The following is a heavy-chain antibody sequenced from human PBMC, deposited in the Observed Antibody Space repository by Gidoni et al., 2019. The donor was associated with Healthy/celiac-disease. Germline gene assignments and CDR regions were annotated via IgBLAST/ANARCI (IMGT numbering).Heavy chain of an antibody. CDR3: AREGIVVVTATPFDY. CDR1: GYPFTSYY. CDR2: INPSGGST. V-gene: IGHV1-46*01. J-gene: IGHJ4*02. Sequence: QVQLVQSGAEVKKPGASVKVSCKASGYPFTSYYMHWVRQAPGQGLEWMGIINPSGGSTSYAQKFQGRVTMTRDTSTSTVYMELSSLRSEDTAVYYCAREGIVVVTATPFDYWGQGTLVTVSS. D-gene: IGHD2-21*02.